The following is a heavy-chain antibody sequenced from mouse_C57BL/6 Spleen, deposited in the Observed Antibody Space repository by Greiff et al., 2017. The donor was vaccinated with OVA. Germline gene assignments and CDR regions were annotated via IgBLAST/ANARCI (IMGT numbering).Heavy chain of an antibody. V-gene: IGHV1-7*01. D-gene: IGHD1-1*01. CDR1: GYTFTNYW. Sequence: VQLQESGAELVKPGASVKLSCKASGYTFTNYWMHWVKQRPGQGLEWIGYINPSSNYTKYNQKFKDKATLTADKSSSTAYMQLSSLTYEDSAVYYCARWDTTVPYSFDYWGQGTTLTVSS. CDR3: ARWDTTVPYSFDY. CDR2: INPSSNYT. J-gene: IGHJ2*01.